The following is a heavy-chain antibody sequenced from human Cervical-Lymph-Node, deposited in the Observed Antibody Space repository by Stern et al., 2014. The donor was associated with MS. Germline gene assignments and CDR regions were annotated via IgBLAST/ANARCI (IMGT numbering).Heavy chain of an antibody. CDR1: GYTFLNYG. CDR3: ARRSGSYSFDY. V-gene: IGHV1-18*01. Sequence: VQLVQSGAEVKKPGASVKVSCNATGYTFLNYGISWVRQAPGQGLEWMGWVSTYNGKTTYAQKLQGRLTMTRDTSTNTAYMELRSLTSDDTAVYFCARRSGSYSFDYWGQGTLVSVSS. J-gene: IGHJ4*02. D-gene: IGHD1-26*01. CDR2: VSTYNGKT.